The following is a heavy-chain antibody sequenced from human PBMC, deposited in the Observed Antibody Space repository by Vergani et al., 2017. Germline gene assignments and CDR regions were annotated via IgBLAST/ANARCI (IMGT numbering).Heavy chain of an antibody. Sequence: QVQLVESGGGVVQPGGSLRLSCAASGFTFNQYSMHWVRQAPGKGLEWVAVTWYDGNNKQYADSVKGRFTISRDNSKSTMYLQMNSLRDEDTGVYYCARDLRLLYNRFDPWGQGTLVTVSS. CDR3: ARDLRLLYNRFDP. V-gene: IGHV3-33*01. D-gene: IGHD1-14*01. J-gene: IGHJ5*02. CDR2: TWYDGNNK. CDR1: GFTFNQYS.